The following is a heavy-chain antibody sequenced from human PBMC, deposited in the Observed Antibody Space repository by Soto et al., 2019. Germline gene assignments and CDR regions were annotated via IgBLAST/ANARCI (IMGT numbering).Heavy chain of an antibody. V-gene: IGHV3-33*01. CDR1: GFTFSSYG. CDR3: ASDFYICSSTSCYVGRIDY. CDR2: IRYEGSNK. Sequence: QVQLVESGGGVVQPGRSLRLSCAASGFTFSSYGMHWVRQAPGKGLEWVAVIRYEGSNKYYADSVKGRFTISRDNSKNTLYLSMNSLRAEGTAVYCCASDFYICSSTSCYVGRIDYWGQGTLVTVSS. D-gene: IGHD2-2*01. J-gene: IGHJ4*02.